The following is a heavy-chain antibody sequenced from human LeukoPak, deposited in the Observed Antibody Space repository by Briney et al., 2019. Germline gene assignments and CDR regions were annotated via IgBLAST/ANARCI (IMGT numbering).Heavy chain of an antibody. CDR1: GFTFSTYR. J-gene: IGHJ3*02. CDR2: ISSGSYDI. CDR3: AGYGLAFKM. Sequence: GGSLRLSCAASGFTFSTYRMNWVRQAPGQGLEWVSSISSGSYDIYYADSVKGRFTISRDNVKNSLYLQMNSLRPEDTAVYYCAGYGLAFKMWGQGTMVTVSS. V-gene: IGHV3-21*01. D-gene: IGHD3-10*01.